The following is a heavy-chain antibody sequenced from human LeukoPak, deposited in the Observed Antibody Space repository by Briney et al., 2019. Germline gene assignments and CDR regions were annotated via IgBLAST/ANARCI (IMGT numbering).Heavy chain of an antibody. CDR1: GFTFSSYS. J-gene: IGHJ6*03. CDR3: ARGNYYYYYMDV. Sequence: QTGGSLRLSCAASGFTFSSYSMNWVRQAPGKGLEWVSYISSSSGTIYYADSVKGRFTISRDNAKNSLYLQMNSLRAEDTAVYYCARGNYYYYYMDVWGKGTRVTISS. V-gene: IGHV3-48*04. CDR2: ISSSSGTI.